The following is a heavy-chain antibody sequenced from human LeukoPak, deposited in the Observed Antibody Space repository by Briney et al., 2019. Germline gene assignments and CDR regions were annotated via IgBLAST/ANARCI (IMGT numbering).Heavy chain of an antibody. CDR2: ITHNSGGT. V-gene: IGHV1-2*02. D-gene: IGHD5-12*01. CDR1: GYTFTGYY. Sequence: ASVNVSCKASGYTFTGYYMHWVRQAPGQGLEWMGWITHNSGGTNYAQKCQGRVTMNRDTSISTAYMELSSLRSDDTAVYYCARAGYGIVTTIDYYYYYYMDVWGEGTTVTVSS. CDR3: ARAGYGIVTTIDYYYYYYMDV. J-gene: IGHJ6*03.